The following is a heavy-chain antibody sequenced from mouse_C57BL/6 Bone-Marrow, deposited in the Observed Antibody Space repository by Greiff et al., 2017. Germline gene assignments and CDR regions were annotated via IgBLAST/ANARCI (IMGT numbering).Heavy chain of an antibody. CDR2: ISDGGSYT. J-gene: IGHJ3*01. CDR3: ARAVYDAFAY. Sequence: DVKLVESGGGLVKPGGSLKLSCAASGYTFTSYAMSWVRQTPEKRLEWVATISDGGSYTYYPDNVKGRFTFTRDNAKNNLCLQMSHLKSEDTDMYYCARAVYDAFAYWGQGTLVTVSA. CDR1: GYTFTSYA. D-gene: IGHD2-12*01. V-gene: IGHV5-4*03.